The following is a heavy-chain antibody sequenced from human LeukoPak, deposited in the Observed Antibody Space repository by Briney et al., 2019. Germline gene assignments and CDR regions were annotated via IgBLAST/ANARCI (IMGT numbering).Heavy chain of an antibody. V-gene: IGHV4-59*13. J-gene: IGHJ6*02. D-gene: IGHD3-10*01. CDR2: IYYSGST. CDR3: ARGWFWPVMDV. CDR1: GGSISSYY. Sequence: ASETLSLTCTVSGGSISSYYWSWIRQPPGKGLEWIGYIYYSGSTNYNPSLKSRVTISVDTSKNQFSLKLSSVTAADTAVYYCARGWFWPVMDVWGQGTTVTVPS.